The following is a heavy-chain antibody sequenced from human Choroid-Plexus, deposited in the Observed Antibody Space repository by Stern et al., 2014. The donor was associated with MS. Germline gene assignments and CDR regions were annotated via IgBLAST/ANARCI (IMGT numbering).Heavy chain of an antibody. J-gene: IGHJ5*02. D-gene: IGHD2/OR15-2a*01. CDR2: VSYDGSNK. V-gene: IGHV3-30*18. CDR3: AKDRQYLTYFFDH. CDR1: GFTFGSCA. Sequence: VQLVESGGGVVQPGRPLRISCVASGFTFGSCAMHWVRQAAGKGLGGVAGVSYDGSNKYYADSVKGRFTISRDNSQNTLYMQMSSLRPEDTAVYYCAKDRQYLTYFFDHWGQGSLVTVSS.